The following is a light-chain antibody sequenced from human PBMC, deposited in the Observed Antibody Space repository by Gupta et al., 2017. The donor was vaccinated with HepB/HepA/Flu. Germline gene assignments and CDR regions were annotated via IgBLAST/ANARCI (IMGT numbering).Light chain of an antibody. CDR1: ERVRRRY. V-gene: IGKV3D-20*01. CDR2: DAS. Sequence: EIVFTQSPATLSLSPGDRATLSCGASERVRRRYLAWYQQKPGQAPRLLMYDASKRATGIPDRFSGSGSGTEFTLTISRLEPEDFAVYYCQQYGSSPFTFGGGTKVEIK. CDR3: QQYGSSPFT. J-gene: IGKJ4*01.